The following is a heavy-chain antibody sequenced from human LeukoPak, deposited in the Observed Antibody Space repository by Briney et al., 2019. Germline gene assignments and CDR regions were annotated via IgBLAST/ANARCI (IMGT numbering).Heavy chain of an antibody. Sequence: GGSLRLSCAASGFTFSSYSMNWVRQAPGKGLEWVSSISSSSSYIYYADSVKGRFTISRDNAKNSLYLQMNSLRAEDTAVYYCARDGRLGYCSSTSCHDAFDIWGQGTMVTVSS. J-gene: IGHJ3*02. CDR2: ISSSSSYI. D-gene: IGHD2-2*01. V-gene: IGHV3-21*01. CDR1: GFTFSSYS. CDR3: ARDGRLGYCSSTSCHDAFDI.